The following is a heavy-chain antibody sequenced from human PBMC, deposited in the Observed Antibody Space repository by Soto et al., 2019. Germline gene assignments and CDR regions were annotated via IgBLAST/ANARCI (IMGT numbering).Heavy chain of an antibody. D-gene: IGHD5-12*01. V-gene: IGHV4-59*01. Sequence: SETLSLTCTVSGGSISSYYWSWIRQPPGKGLEWIGYIYYSGSTNYNPSLKSRVSISVDTSKNQFSLKLSSVTAADTAVYYCAGLIVATNVLFDYWGQGTLVTVSS. CDR3: AGLIVATNVLFDY. J-gene: IGHJ4*02. CDR1: GGSISSYY. CDR2: IYYSGST.